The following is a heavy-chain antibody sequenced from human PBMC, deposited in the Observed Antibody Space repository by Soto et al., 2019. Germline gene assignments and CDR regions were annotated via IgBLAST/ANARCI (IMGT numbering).Heavy chain of an antibody. CDR3: AKDNPLGYDAFDI. D-gene: IGHD3-16*01. J-gene: IGHJ3*02. CDR2: ISGSGGST. CDR1: GFTFSSYS. Sequence: GGSLRLSRAASGFTFSSYSISLVRQAPGKGLEWVSAISGSGGSTYYADSVKGRFTISRDNSKNTLYLQMNSLRAEDTAVYYCAKDNPLGYDAFDIWGQGTMVTVSS. V-gene: IGHV3-23*01.